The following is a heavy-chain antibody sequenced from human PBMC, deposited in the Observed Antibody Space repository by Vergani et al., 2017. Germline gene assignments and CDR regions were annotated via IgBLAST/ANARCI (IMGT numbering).Heavy chain of an antibody. CDR3: AGIKGRYCTNGVCSHY. Sequence: QVQLVESGGGVVQPGRSLRLSCAASGFTFSSYGMHWVRQAPGKGLEWVAIISYDGSNKYYADSVKGRFTISRDNSKNTLYLQMNSLRAEDTAVYYCAGIKGRYCTNGVCSHYWGQGTLVTVSS. J-gene: IGHJ4*02. CDR1: GFTFSSYG. V-gene: IGHV3-33*05. CDR2: ISYDGSNK. D-gene: IGHD2-8*01.